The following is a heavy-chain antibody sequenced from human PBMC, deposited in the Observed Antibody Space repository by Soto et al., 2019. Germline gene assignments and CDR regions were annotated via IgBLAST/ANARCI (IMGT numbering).Heavy chain of an antibody. V-gene: IGHV3-7*01. CDR1: GFTFSRHW. D-gene: IGHD7-27*01. CDR3: ASGSPMGNQ. Sequence: EVQLVESGGGLVQPGGSLRLSCAASGFTFSRHWMPWVRQAPGKGLEWVATIKEDGTEKDYVDSVKGRCTIFRDNAKNSLSLQMNSLRAEDTAVYYCASGSPMGNQWGQGTLVTVSS. J-gene: IGHJ4*02. CDR2: IKEDGTEK.